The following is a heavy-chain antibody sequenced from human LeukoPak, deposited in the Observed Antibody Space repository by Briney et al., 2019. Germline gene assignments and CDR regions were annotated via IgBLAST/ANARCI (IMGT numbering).Heavy chain of an antibody. CDR1: GGSFNDYN. Sequence: SETLSLTCAVKGGSFNDYNWSWLRQSPENGLEWIGEINDSGTTHYNPSLKSRVTISVDTAKYQFSLRLRSLTAADTGVYFCARGLDRDGLDLWGLGTLVTVSS. D-gene: IGHD1-1*01. J-gene: IGHJ1*01. V-gene: IGHV4-34*01. CDR3: ARGLDRDGLDL. CDR2: INDSGTT.